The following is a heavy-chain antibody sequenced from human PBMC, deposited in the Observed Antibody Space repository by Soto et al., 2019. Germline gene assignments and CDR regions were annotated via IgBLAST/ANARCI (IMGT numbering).Heavy chain of an antibody. D-gene: IGHD6-13*01. V-gene: IGHV4-34*01. CDR3: ARGLAAASKANYGMDV. CDR1: GGSFSGYY. J-gene: IGHJ6*02. CDR2: INHSGST. Sequence: PSETLSLTCAVYGGSFSGYYWSWIRQPPGKGLEWIGEINHSGSTNYNPSLKSRVTISVDTSKNQFSLKLSSVTAADTAVYYCARGLAAASKANYGMDVWGQGTTVT.